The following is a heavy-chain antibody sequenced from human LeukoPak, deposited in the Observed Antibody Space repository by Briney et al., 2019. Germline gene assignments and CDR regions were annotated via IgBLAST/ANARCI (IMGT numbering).Heavy chain of an antibody. Sequence: IIPIFGTANYAQKFQGRVTITADESTSTAYMVLSSLRSEDTAVYYCASGAAGYSSGDWFDPWGQGTLVTVSS. CDR2: IIPIFGTA. J-gene: IGHJ5*02. V-gene: IGHV1-69*01. CDR3: ASGAAGYSSGDWFDP. D-gene: IGHD6-25*01.